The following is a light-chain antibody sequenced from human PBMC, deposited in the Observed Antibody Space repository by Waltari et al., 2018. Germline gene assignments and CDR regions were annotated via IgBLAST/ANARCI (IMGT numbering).Light chain of an antibody. Sequence: DIQITQSPSSVSASVGDRVTITCRASQSIVNWLAWYQQRPGKAPKLLIYGASNLQGGVPSRFSGSGSGTDFTLTINNLQPEDFVTYYCQQAFVEVSFGGGTRVEIK. CDR1: QSIVNW. V-gene: IGKV1-12*01. CDR3: QQAFVEVS. J-gene: IGKJ4*02. CDR2: GAS.